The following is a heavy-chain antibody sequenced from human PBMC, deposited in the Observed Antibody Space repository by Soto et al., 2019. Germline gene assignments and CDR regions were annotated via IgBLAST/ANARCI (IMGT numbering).Heavy chain of an antibody. CDR2: ISSNSAYI. Sequence: GGSLRLSCAASGFTFRSFTMNWVRQAPGKGLEWVPTISSNSAYIYYTDALRGRFTISRDNAKNSLHLQMNSLRAEDTAVYYCTRDASRDSSARGWFDPWGPGTLVTVSS. V-gene: IGHV3-21*01. CDR3: TRDASRDSSARGWFDP. D-gene: IGHD6-13*01. CDR1: GFTFRSFT. J-gene: IGHJ5*02.